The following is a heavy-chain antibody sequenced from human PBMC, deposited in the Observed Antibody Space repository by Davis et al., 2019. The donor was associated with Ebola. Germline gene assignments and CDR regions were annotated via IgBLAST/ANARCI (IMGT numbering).Heavy chain of an antibody. J-gene: IGHJ6*02. D-gene: IGHD5-18*01. V-gene: IGHV4-39*07. CDR3: ARGADTAMVSMDV. CDR2: SYYSGSA. CDR1: GGSISSSRYY. Sequence: MPSETLSLTCTISGGSISSSRYYWGWIRQPPGKGLEWIESSYYSGSAYYNPSLKSRVTISLDMSKHQFSLNLTSVTAADTAVYYCARGADTAMVSMDVWGQGTTVTVSS.